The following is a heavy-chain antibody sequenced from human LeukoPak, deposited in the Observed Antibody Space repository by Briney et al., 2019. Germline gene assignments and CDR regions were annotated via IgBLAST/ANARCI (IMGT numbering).Heavy chain of an antibody. CDR1: GFTFTSHW. J-gene: IGHJ4*02. Sequence: GYLRLSCAASGFTFTSHWMTWVRQAPGKGLEWVANIKDEGSEKYYVDSVKGRFTISRDNAKNSLYLQMNSLRVEDTAVYYCAGALRPLDYWGQGTLVTVSS. V-gene: IGHV3-7*03. CDR2: IKDEGSEK. D-gene: IGHD3-16*01. CDR3: AGALRPLDY.